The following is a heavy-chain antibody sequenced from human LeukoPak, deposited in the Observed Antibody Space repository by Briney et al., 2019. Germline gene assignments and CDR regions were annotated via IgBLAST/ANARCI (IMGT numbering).Heavy chain of an antibody. V-gene: IGHV3-15*01. CDR3: TTMVLDSSSWTGSFDY. Sequence: GGSLRLSCAASGFTLSNAWMSWIRQAPGKGLEWVGRIKSKTDGGTTDYAAPVKGRFTISRDDSKNTLYLQMNSLKTEDTAVYYCTTMVLDSSSWTGSFDYWGQGTLVTVSS. CDR2: IKSKTDGGTT. CDR1: GFTLSNAW. J-gene: IGHJ4*02. D-gene: IGHD6-13*01.